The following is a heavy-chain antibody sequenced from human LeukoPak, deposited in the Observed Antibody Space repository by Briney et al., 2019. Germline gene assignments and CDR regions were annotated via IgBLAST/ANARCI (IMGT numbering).Heavy chain of an antibody. CDR1: GGSFSGYY. CDR2: INHSGST. J-gene: IGHJ3*02. V-gene: IGHV4-34*01. Sequence: SETLSLTCAVYGGSFSGYYWSWIRQPPGKGLEWIGEINHSGSTNYNPSLKSRVTISVDTSKNQFSLKLSSVTAADTAVYYCARDLGYCSSTSCYAYDAFDIWGQGTMVTVSS. D-gene: IGHD2-2*01. CDR3: ARDLGYCSSTSCYAYDAFDI.